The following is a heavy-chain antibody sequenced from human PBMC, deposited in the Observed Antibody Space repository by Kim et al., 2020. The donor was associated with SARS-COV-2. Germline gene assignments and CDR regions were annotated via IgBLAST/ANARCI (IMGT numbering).Heavy chain of an antibody. Sequence: SETLSLTCAVYGGSFSGYYWSWIRQPPGKGLEWIGEINHSGSTNYNPSLKSRVTISVDTSKNQFSLKLSSVTAADTAVYYCARGDSGWYRYYYYGMDVWGQGTTVTVSS. CDR3: ARGDSGWYRYYYYGMDV. V-gene: IGHV4-34*01. J-gene: IGHJ6*02. D-gene: IGHD6-19*01. CDR1: GGSFSGYY. CDR2: INHSGST.